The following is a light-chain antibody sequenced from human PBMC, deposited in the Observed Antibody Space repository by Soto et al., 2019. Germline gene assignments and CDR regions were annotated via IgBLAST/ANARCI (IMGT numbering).Light chain of an antibody. J-gene: IGKJ1*01. CDR2: GAS. V-gene: IGKV3-15*01. CDR3: QQFNNWPRT. CDR1: QSVSSN. Sequence: EIVTTQSPATLSVSPGERATLSCRASQSVSSNLAWYQQKPGQAPRLLIYGASTRATGIPARFSGSGSGTEVTLTISSLQSEDFALYYCQQFNNWPRTFGQGTKVEIK.